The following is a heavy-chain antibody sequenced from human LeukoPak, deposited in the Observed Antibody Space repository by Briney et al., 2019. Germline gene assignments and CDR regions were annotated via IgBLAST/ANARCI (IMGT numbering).Heavy chain of an antibody. J-gene: IGHJ4*02. D-gene: IGHD5-18*01. Sequence: GGSLRLSCAASGFTFSSYAMSWVRQAPGKGLEWVSAISGSGGSTYYADSVKGRFTISRDNSKNTLYLQMNSLRAEDTAVYYCAKGIQLRTSVPIDYWGQGTLVTVSS. CDR1: GFTFSSYA. CDR2: ISGSGGST. CDR3: AKGIQLRTSVPIDY. V-gene: IGHV3-23*01.